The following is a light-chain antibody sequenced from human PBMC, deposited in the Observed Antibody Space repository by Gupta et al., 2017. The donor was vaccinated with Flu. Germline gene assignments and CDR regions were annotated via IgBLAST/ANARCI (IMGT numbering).Light chain of an antibody. V-gene: IGLV1-44*01. CDR3: AAWDDSLNGWV. Sequence: QSVPTQPPSASETPGQRVTISCSGSSSNIGSNTVNWYQQLPGTAPKLLIYTNNQRPSGVPDRFSGSKSGTSASLAISGLQSEDEADYYCAAWDDSLNGWVFGGGTKLTVL. CDR2: TNN. CDR1: SSNIGSNT. J-gene: IGLJ3*02.